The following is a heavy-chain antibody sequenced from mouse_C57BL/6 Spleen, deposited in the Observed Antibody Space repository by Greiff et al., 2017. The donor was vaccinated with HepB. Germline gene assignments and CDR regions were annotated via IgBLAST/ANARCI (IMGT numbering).Heavy chain of an antibody. V-gene: IGHV1-82*01. CDR3: ARDYYGSTLDY. CDR2: IYPGDGDT. D-gene: IGHD1-1*01. CDR1: GYAFSSSW. Sequence: QVQLKHSGPELVKPGASVKISCKASGYAFSSSWMNWVKQRPGKGLEWIGRIYPGDGDTNYNGKFKGKATLTADKSSRTAYMQLSSLTSEDSAVYFCARDYYGSTLDYWGQGTTLTVSS. J-gene: IGHJ2*01.